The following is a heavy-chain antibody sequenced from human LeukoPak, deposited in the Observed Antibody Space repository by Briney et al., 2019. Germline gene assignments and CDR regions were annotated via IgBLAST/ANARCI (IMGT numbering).Heavy chain of an antibody. D-gene: IGHD3-22*01. Sequence: GASVKVSCKASGYTFTGYYTHWVRQAPGQGLEWMGWINPNSGGTNYAQKFQGRVTMTRDTSISTAYMELSRLRSDDTAVYYCAREVGEGPVLTYYYDSSGSWFDPWGQGTLVTVSS. CDR2: INPNSGGT. CDR3: AREVGEGPVLTYYYDSSGSWFDP. J-gene: IGHJ5*02. CDR1: GYTFTGYY. V-gene: IGHV1-2*02.